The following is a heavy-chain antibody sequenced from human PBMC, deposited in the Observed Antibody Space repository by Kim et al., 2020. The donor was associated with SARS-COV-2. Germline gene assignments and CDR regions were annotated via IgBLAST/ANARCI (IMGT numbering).Heavy chain of an antibody. CDR1: GGSISSGGYY. D-gene: IGHD3-3*01. Sequence: SETLSPTCTVSGGSISSGGYYWSWIRQHPGKGLEWIGYIYYSGSTYYNPSLKSRVTISVDTSKNQFSLKLSSVTAADTAVYYWARVARITIFGVVNSAFDIWGQGTMVTVSS. V-gene: IGHV4-31*03. CDR3: ARVARITIFGVVNSAFDI. CDR2: IYYSGST. J-gene: IGHJ3*02.